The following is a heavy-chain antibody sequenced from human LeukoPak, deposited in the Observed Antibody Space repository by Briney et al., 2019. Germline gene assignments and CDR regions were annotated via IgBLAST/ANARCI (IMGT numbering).Heavy chain of an antibody. Sequence: GGSLILSCAASGFTVSGNYMNWVRQAPGKGLEWVSVIYSGGTTYYADSVKGRFTISRDNSKNTLYLQLNSLRVEDTAVYYCARGALGAAGRLDYWGQGTLVTVSS. CDR1: GFTVSGNY. D-gene: IGHD6-13*01. V-gene: IGHV3-66*01. J-gene: IGHJ4*02. CDR2: IYSGGTT. CDR3: ARGALGAAGRLDY.